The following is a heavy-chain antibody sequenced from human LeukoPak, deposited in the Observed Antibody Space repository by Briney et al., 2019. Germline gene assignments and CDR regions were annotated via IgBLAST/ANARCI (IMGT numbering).Heavy chain of an antibody. J-gene: IGHJ4*02. V-gene: IGHV3-21*01. CDR2: ISSSTSYI. D-gene: IGHD2-15*01. CDR3: ARDITCSGGTCYSGLDY. CDR1: GFIFSSYS. Sequence: SGGSLRLSCAASGFIFSSYSMNWVPQAPGRGRECGSSISSSTSYIYYADSVKGRFTISRDDAKNSLYLQMSRLRAEDTAVYYCARDITCSGGTCYSGLDYWGQGTLVTVSS.